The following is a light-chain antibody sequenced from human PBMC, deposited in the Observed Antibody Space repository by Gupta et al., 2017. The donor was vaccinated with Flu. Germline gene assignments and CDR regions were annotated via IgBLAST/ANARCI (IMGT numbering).Light chain of an antibody. CDR1: QSESDT. J-gene: IGLJ3*02. CDR3: KVWDSSSDHWV. V-gene: IGLV3-21*02. Sequence: GHTLSIRSGGKQSESDTVHWYQHKPGHAPVLVVSDDSDRPSGLPERFSGSKSGNTATLTISRVEAGDEADYYCKVWDSSSDHWVFGGGTMLTVL. CDR2: DDS.